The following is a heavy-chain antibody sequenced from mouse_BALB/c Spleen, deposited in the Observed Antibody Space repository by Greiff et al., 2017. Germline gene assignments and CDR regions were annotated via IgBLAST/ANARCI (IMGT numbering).Heavy chain of an antibody. J-gene: IGHJ4*01. Sequence: EVKLVESGGGLVKPGGSLKLSCAASGFAFSSYDMSWVRQTPEKRLEWDAYISSGGGSTYYPDTVKGRFTISRDNAKNTLYLQMSSLKSEDTAMYYCARHGGNYGYYAMDYWGQGTSVTGSS. V-gene: IGHV5-12-1*01. CDR1: GFAFSSYD. CDR3: ARHGGNYGYYAMDY. D-gene: IGHD2-1*01. CDR2: ISSGGGST.